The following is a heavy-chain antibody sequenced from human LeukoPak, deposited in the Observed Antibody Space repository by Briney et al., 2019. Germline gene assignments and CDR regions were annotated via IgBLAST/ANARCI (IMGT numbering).Heavy chain of an antibody. CDR1: GFPFSNYA. D-gene: IGHD6-19*01. CDR3: AKERRLAFDY. Sequence: GGSLRLSCAASGFPFSNYAMTWVRQAPGKGLEWVSAISGSGGSTFYADSVKGRFTISRDNSKNTLYLQMNSLRAEDTAVYYCAKERRLAFDYWGQGTLVTVSS. J-gene: IGHJ4*02. CDR2: ISGSGGST. V-gene: IGHV3-23*01.